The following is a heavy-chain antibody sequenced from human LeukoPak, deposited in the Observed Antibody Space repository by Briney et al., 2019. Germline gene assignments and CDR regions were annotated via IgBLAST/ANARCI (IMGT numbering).Heavy chain of an antibody. V-gene: IGHV3-21*01. CDR2: ISSSSSYI. CDR3: ARDGAARTTDNWFDP. J-gene: IGHJ5*02. D-gene: IGHD6-6*01. Sequence: GGSLRLSCAASGFTFSSYSMNWVRQAPGKGLEWVSSISSSSSYIYYADSVKGRFTISRDNAKNSLYLQMNSLRAEDTAVYYCARDGAARTTDNWFDPWGQGTLVTVSS. CDR1: GFTFSSYS.